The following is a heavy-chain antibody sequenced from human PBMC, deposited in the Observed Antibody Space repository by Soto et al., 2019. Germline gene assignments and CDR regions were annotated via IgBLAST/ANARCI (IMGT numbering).Heavy chain of an antibody. CDR3: AKDADYDILTGPLDY. J-gene: IGHJ4*02. Sequence: PGGSLRLSCAASGFTFSNYAMSWVRQAPGKGLEWVSAISGSGGSTYYADSVKGRFTISRDNSKNTLYLQTNSLRAEDTAVYSCAKDADYDILTGPLDYWGQGTLVTVSS. CDR2: ISGSGGST. D-gene: IGHD3-9*01. CDR1: GFTFSNYA. V-gene: IGHV3-23*01.